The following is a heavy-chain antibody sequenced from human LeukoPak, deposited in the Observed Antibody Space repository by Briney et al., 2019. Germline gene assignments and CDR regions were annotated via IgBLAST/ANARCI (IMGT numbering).Heavy chain of an antibody. CDR2: IYWHDDK. D-gene: IGHD3-16*02. CDR1: RFSPSTRGGG. CDR3: AHRRPANYDYVWGSYRPDAFDI. J-gene: IGHJ3*02. V-gene: IGHV2-5*01. Sequence: GPTLVKPTQTLTLTCTFSRFSPSTRGGGVGWIRQPPGKALEWLSLIYWHDDKRYSPSQKSRLTITKDTSKNQVVLTMTNMDPVDTATYYCAHRRPANYDYVWGSYRPDAFDIWGQGTMVTVSS.